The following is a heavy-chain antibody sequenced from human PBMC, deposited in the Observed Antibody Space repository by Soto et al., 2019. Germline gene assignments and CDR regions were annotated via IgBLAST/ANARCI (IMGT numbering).Heavy chain of an antibody. CDR2: IYYSGST. J-gene: IGHJ4*02. CDR1: GGSISSGDYY. CDR3: ARVGSSGYCISTSCYGSLDY. Sequence: SETLSLTCTVSGGSISSGDYYWSWIRQPPGKGQEWIGYIYYSGSTYYNPSLKSRVTISVDTSKNQFSLKLSSVTAADTAVYYCARVGSSGYCISTSCYGSLDYWGQGTLVTVSS. D-gene: IGHD2-2*01. V-gene: IGHV4-30-4*01.